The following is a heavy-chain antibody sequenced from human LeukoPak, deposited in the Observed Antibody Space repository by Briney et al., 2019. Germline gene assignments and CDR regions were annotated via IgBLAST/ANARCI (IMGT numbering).Heavy chain of an antibody. V-gene: IGHV3-11*04. CDR3: AREYYDFWSGYYQTDY. CDR2: ISSSGSTI. D-gene: IGHD3-3*01. J-gene: IGHJ4*02. CDR1: GFTFSDYY. Sequence: GGSLRLSCAASGFTFSDYYMSWIRQAPGKGLEWVSYISSSGSTIYYADSVKGRFTISRDNAKNSLYLRMNSLRAEDTAVYYCAREYYDFWSGYYQTDYWGQGTLVTVSS.